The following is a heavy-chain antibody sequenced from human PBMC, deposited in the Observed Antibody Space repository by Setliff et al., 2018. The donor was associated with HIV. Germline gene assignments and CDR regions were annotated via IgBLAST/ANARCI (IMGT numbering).Heavy chain of an antibody. Sequence: SLTCAVYGGSFSGYYWSWIRQPPGKGLEWIGEINPSGSTNYNPSLESRVTISVDTSKYQFSPRLSSVTAADTAGYYCARSSWLVAVRFFDYRGQGTLVTVSS. CDR2: INPSGST. J-gene: IGHJ4*02. D-gene: IGHD5-12*01. V-gene: IGHV4-34*01. CDR1: GGSFSGYY. CDR3: ARSSWLVAVRFFDY.